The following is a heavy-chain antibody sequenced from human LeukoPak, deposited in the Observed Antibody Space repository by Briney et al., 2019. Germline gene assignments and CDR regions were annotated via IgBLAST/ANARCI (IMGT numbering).Heavy chain of an antibody. Sequence: PGGSLRLSCAASGFTFDDYAMHWVRHAPGKGLEWVSGISWNSGSIGYADSVKGRFTISRDNAKNSLYLQMNSLRAEDTALYYCAKGYCSSTSCYLSYWGQGTLVTVSS. J-gene: IGHJ4*02. CDR2: ISWNSGSI. CDR1: GFTFDDYA. D-gene: IGHD2-2*01. CDR3: AKGYCSSTSCYLSY. V-gene: IGHV3-9*01.